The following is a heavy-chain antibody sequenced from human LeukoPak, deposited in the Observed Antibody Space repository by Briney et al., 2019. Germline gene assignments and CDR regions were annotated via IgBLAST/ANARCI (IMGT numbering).Heavy chain of an antibody. J-gene: IGHJ4*02. V-gene: IGHV3-23*01. CDR1: GFFLSIYV. CDR3: AKDNGPYGDNHNCFDH. D-gene: IGHD4-17*01. Sequence: PGGSLSLSCAASGFFLSIYVVSWVRQAPGKGLEWVSTISASGGSTSYADSVKGRFTTSRDNSENTLFPQISSMRAEDTAVYYCAKDNGPYGDNHNCFDHLGQGPRITVSA. CDR2: ISASGGST.